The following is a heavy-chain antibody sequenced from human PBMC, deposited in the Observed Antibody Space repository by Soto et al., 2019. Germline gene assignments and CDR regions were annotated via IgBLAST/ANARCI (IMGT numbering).Heavy chain of an antibody. J-gene: IGHJ4*02. Sequence: GASVKVSCKASGYTFTSYYMHWVRQAPGQGLEWMGIINPSAGSTSYTQKFQGRVNMTRDTSTSTVYMELSSLRFEDTAVYYCARPDSSGYYCSYYCEYWGKRTLVIASS. D-gene: IGHD3-22*01. CDR1: GYTFTSYY. V-gene: IGHV1-46*01. CDR2: INPSAGST. CDR3: ARPDSSGYYCSYYCEY.